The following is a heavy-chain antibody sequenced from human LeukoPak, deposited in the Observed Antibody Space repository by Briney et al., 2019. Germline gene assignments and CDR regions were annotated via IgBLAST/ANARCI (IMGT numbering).Heavy chain of an antibody. V-gene: IGHV3-53*01. CDR3: ARGPLYDFWSGYHLDY. Sequence: GGSLRLSCAVSGFTVSSDYMSWVRQAPGKGLEWVSIIYSGGSTYYADSVKGRFDISRDNSKNTLYLQMNSLRAEDTAVYYCARGPLYDFWSGYHLDYWGQGTLVTVSS. D-gene: IGHD3-3*01. CDR2: IYSGGST. J-gene: IGHJ4*02. CDR1: GFTVSSDY.